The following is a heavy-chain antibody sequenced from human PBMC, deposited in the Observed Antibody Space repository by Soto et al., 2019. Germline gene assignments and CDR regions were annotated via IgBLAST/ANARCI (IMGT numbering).Heavy chain of an antibody. V-gene: IGHV4-30-2*01. CDR2: IYHSGST. Sequence: QLQLQESGSGLVKPSQTLSLTCAVSGGSISSGGYSWSWIRQPPGKGLEWIGYIYHSGSTYYNPSLKSRVTISVDRSKNQFSLKLXXXXXXXXXXXXXXXGGXNTFDYWGQGTLVTVXS. J-gene: IGHJ4*02. D-gene: IGHD4-4*01. CDR3: XXGGXNTFDY. CDR1: GGSISSGGYS.